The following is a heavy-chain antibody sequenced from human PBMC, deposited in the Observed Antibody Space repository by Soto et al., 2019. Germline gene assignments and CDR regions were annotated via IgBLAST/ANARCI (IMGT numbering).Heavy chain of an antibody. J-gene: IGHJ4*02. CDR1: GFTFSTYW. Sequence: EVQLVESGGGLVQPGGSLRLSCAASGFTFSTYWMTWVRQAPGKGLEWVANIKQDGSEKYYVDSVKGRFTSSRDNAKNSLSLQMNSLRAEDTAVYYCARGYYYFDYWGQGVLVTVSS. V-gene: IGHV3-7*05. CDR3: ARGYYYFDY. CDR2: IKQDGSEK. D-gene: IGHD1-20*01.